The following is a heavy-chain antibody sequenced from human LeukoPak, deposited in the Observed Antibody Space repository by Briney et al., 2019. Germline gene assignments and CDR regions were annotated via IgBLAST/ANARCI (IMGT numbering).Heavy chain of an antibody. CDR3: ARETSQKGAHYMDV. CDR2: INYSWTT. D-gene: IGHD3-16*01. Sequence: SETLSLTCTVSGGSISSSRFYWGWIRQPPGKGLEWIGSINYSWTTYYNPSLTSRVTMSVDTSQNQFSLKLNSVTAADTAVYYCARETSQKGAHYMDVWGKGTTVTISS. J-gene: IGHJ6*03. V-gene: IGHV4-39*07. CDR1: GGSISSSRFY.